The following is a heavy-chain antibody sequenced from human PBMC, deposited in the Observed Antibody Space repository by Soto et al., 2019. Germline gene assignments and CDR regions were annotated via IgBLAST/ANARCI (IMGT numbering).Heavy chain of an antibody. Sequence: YSLYSLRQATGQGLEWMGWMNPNSGNTGYAQKFQGRVTMTRNTSISTAYMELSSLRSEDTAVYYCTSEDGAIGLVWGPRSLVTVTS. CDR2: MNPNSGNT. V-gene: IGHV1-8*01. CDR3: TSEDGAIGLV. CDR1: YS. J-gene: IGHJ4*02. D-gene: IGHD3-10*01.